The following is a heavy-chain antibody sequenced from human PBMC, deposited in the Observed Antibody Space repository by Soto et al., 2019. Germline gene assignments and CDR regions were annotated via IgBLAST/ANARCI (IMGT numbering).Heavy chain of an antibody. J-gene: IGHJ4*02. CDR2: INHSGST. Sequence: SETLSLTCAVYGGSFSGYYWSWIRQPPGKGLEWIGEINHSGSTSCNPSLKSRVTMSVDTSKNQFSLRLSSVTAADTAVYYCARYGGMVHGDKSDCWGPGTQVTVSS. CDR3: ARYGGMVHGDKSDC. CDR1: GGSFSGYY. D-gene: IGHD3-10*01. V-gene: IGHV4-34*01.